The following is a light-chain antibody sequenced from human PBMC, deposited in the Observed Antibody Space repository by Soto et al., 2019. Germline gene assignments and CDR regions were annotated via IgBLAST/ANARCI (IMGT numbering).Light chain of an antibody. V-gene: IGKV1-39*01. J-gene: IGKJ1*01. CDR1: QSISSY. Sequence: DIQRTQSPSSLSASVGDRVTITCRASQSISSYLNGYQQKPGKAPKLLIYAASILKSGVPSRFSGSGAVTDFTLTILSLQPEDFATYYCQQSYSTPPTFGQGTKVQIK. CDR3: QQSYSTPPT. CDR2: AAS.